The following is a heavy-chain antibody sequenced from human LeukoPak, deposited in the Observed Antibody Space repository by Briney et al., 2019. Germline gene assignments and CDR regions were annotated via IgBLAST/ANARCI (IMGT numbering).Heavy chain of an antibody. CDR1: EFSFSRYW. CDR3: GRKGLAVVVDY. V-gene: IGHV3-7*01. CDR2: INRDGSEI. D-gene: IGHD3-22*01. J-gene: IGHJ4*02. Sequence: GGSLTQTCAASEFSFSRYWMSWARQAPGKGLEWVANINRDGSEIYYVDSVRGRFTISRDNTRNSLYLQMDSLRGEDTAVYFCGRKGLAVVVDYWGPGALVTVSS.